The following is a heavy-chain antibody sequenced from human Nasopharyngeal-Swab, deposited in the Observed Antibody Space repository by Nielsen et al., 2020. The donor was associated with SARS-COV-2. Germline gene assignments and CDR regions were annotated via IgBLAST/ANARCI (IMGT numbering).Heavy chain of an antibody. CDR3: ARGRGSSSWYLRFDY. CDR2: INHSGST. Sequence: SETLSLTCAVYGGSFSGYYWSWISQPPGKGLEWIGEINHSGSTNNNPSLKSRVTISVDTSKNQFSLKLSSVTAADTAVYYCARGRGSSSWYLRFDYWGQGTLVTVSS. CDR1: GGSFSGYY. D-gene: IGHD6-13*01. J-gene: IGHJ4*02. V-gene: IGHV4-34*01.